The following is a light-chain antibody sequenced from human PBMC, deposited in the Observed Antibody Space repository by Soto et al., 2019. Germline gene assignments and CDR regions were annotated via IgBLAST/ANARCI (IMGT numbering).Light chain of an antibody. V-gene: IGKV1-5*01. J-gene: IGKJ1*01. CDR1: QTISTW. CDR3: QQYNTYSWT. CDR2: DAS. Sequence: DIQMTQSPSILSASVGDRVAITCRASQTISTWLAWYQLKPGKAPKLLIFDASSLESGVPSRFGGSGSGTEFTLTICSLQPDDFATYYCQQYNTYSWTFGQGTKVDIK.